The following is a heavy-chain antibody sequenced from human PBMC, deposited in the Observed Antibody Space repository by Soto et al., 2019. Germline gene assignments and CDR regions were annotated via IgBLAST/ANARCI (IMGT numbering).Heavy chain of an antibody. CDR2: IKQDGSEN. Sequence: GGSLRLSCAASGFTFSSYWMSWVRQAPGKGLEWVANIKQDGSENYYVDSVKGRFTISRDNAKNSLYLQMNSLRAEDTAVYYCARDRPFEYSSSSGAFDIWGQGTMVTVSS. J-gene: IGHJ3*02. D-gene: IGHD6-6*01. CDR3: ARDRPFEYSSSSGAFDI. CDR1: GFTFSSYW. V-gene: IGHV3-7*03.